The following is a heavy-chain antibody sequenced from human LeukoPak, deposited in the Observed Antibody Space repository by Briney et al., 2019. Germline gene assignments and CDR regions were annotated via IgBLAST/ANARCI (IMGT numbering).Heavy chain of an antibody. Sequence: SETLSLTYTVSGGSISSGGYYWSWIRQHPGKGLEWIGYIYYSGSTYYNPSLKSRVTISVDTSKNQFSLKLSSVTAADTAVYYCARDRPPGTHYYYYGMDVWGQGTTVTVSS. CDR3: ARDRPPGTHYYYYGMDV. V-gene: IGHV4-31*03. CDR1: GGSISSGGYY. CDR2: IYYSGST. J-gene: IGHJ6*02.